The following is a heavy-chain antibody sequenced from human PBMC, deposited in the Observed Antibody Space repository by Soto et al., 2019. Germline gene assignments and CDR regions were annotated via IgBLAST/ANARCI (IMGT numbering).Heavy chain of an antibody. Sequence: PSETMSHSNAFYGLSFTCFYWSLLRPPQGKGLEWIGEINHSGSTNYNPSLKSRVTISIDTYKKQFSLKLSSVTAADTAVYYCATSYYNFWSAYYLAYLDYWGQGALVTVSS. CDR1: GLSFTCFY. CDR2: INHSGST. D-gene: IGHD3-3*01. V-gene: IGHV4-34*01. J-gene: IGHJ4*02. CDR3: ATSYYNFWSAYYLAYLDY.